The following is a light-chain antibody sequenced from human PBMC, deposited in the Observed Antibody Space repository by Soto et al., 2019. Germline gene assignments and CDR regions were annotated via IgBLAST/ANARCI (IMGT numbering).Light chain of an antibody. V-gene: IGKV1-5*03. J-gene: IGKJ1*01. Sequence: DIQMTQSPSTLSASVGDRVTITCRASHFISRWLAWYQQKPGKAPNLLIYQASSLESGVPSRFSGSASGTDFTPTISSPQPDDVATSYCQQYNSYPWTFGQGTKVEIK. CDR3: QQYNSYPWT. CDR1: HFISRW. CDR2: QAS.